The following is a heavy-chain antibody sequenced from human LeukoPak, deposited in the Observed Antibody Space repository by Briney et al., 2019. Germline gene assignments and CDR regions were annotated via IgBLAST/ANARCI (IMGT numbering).Heavy chain of an antibody. J-gene: IGHJ4*02. Sequence: GGSLRLSCAASGFTFSTYWMHWVRQAPGTRLVWVSGIKPDVTTTNDADSVKGRFTISRDNAKNTLFLQMNSLRAEDTAVYYCARSRFCTSGGCYYDFWGQGILVTVSS. D-gene: IGHD2-8*01. CDR1: GFTFSTYW. CDR2: IKPDVTTT. V-gene: IGHV3-74*01. CDR3: ARSRFCTSGGCYYDF.